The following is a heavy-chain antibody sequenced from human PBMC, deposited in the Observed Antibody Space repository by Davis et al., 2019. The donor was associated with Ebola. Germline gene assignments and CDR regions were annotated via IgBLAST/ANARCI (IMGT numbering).Heavy chain of an antibody. V-gene: IGHV6-1*01. CDR3: ARETGIVVVPAAIRSYYGMDV. D-gene: IGHD2-2*02. J-gene: IGHJ6*02. CDR1: GDSVSSNSAA. CDR2: TYYRSKWYN. Sequence: MPSETLSLTCAISGDSVSSNSAAWNWIRQSPSRGLEWLGRTYYRSKWYNDYAVSVKSRITINPDTSKNQFSLQLNSVTPEDTAVYYCARETGIVVVPAAIRSYYGMDVWGQGTTVTVSS.